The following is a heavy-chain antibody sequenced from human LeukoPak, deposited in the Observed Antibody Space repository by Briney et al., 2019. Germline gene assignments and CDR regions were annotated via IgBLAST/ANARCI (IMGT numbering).Heavy chain of an antibody. J-gene: IGHJ4*02. CDR3: ARAALRFLEWLFDVGRYDY. CDR2: ISYDGSNK. CDR1: EFTFSSYA. Sequence: GGSLRLSCAASEFTFSSYAMHWVRQAPGKGLEWVAVISYDGSNKYYADSVKGRFTISRDNSKNTLYLQMNSLRAEDTAVYYCARAALRFLEWLFDVGRYDYWGQGTLVTVSS. D-gene: IGHD3-3*01. V-gene: IGHV3-30-3*01.